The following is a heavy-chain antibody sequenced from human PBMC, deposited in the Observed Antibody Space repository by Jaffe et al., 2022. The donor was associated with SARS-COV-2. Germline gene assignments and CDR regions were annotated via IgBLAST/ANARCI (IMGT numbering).Heavy chain of an antibody. J-gene: IGHJ6*03. Sequence: QVQLQQWGAGLLKPSETLSLTCAVYGGSFSGYYWSWIRQPPGKGLEWIGEINHSGSTNYNPSLKSRVTISVDTSKNQFSLKLSSVTAADTAVYYCARGSMVRDQYYMDVWGKGTTVTVSS. CDR2: INHSGST. CDR1: GGSFSGYY. V-gene: IGHV4-34*01. CDR3: ARGSMVRDQYYMDV. D-gene: IGHD3-10*01.